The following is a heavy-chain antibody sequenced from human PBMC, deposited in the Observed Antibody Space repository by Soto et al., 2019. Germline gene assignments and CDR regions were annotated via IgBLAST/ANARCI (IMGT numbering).Heavy chain of an antibody. CDR2: MYFTGST. D-gene: IGHD2-21*02. J-gene: IGHJ1*01. V-gene: IGHV4-39*02. CDR3: ARDEGYCGADCLAQYFQH. CDR1: GGSISTSIYY. Sequence: LALTCTVSGGSISTSIYYWGWIRQPPGKGLEWIGSMYFTGSTYYNPSLKRRVTISVDTSKNQFSLKLSSVTAADTAVYYCARDEGYCGADCLAQYFQHWGQVTLVTVSA.